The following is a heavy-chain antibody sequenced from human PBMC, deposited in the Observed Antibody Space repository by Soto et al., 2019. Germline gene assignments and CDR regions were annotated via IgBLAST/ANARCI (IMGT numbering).Heavy chain of an antibody. J-gene: IGHJ4*02. CDR2: INPSSGDT. D-gene: IGHD6-13*01. V-gene: IGHV1-46*01. Sequence: QVQLVQSGAEVKRPGASVQVSCKASGYTFTSYYIHWVRQAPGQGLEWMGIINPSSGDTTYEQKFQGRVTMTRDTSTSTVYMDLSSLRSDDTAMYFCAKSSSWYDGGSRYFDYWGQGTLVTVSS. CDR1: GYTFTSYY. CDR3: AKSSSWYDGGSRYFDY.